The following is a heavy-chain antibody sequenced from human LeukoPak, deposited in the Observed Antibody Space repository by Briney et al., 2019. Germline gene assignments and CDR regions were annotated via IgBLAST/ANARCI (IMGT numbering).Heavy chain of an antibody. CDR3: AKRGRSSWYFDY. CDR2: IHYSGTT. CDR1: GGSISGYY. V-gene: IGHV4-59*01. D-gene: IGHD6-13*01. Sequence: SETLSLTCTISGGSISGYYWNWIRQPPGKGLEWIGYIHYSGTTNYNPSLKSRVTISVDTSKNQLSLKLSSVTAADTAVYFCAKRGRSSWYFDYWGQGTQVTVSS. J-gene: IGHJ4*02.